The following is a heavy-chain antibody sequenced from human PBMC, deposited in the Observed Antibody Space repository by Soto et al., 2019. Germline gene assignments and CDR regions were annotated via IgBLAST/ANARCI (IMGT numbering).Heavy chain of an antibody. CDR3: ARKVVPAAMPSPGGYFDL. Sequence: QVQLQQWGAGLLKPSETLSLTCAVYGGSFSGYYWSWIRQPPGKGLEWIGEINHSGSTNYNPSLKSRVTISVDTSKNQFSLKLSSVTAADTAVYYCARKVVPAAMPSPGGYFDLWGRGTLVTVSS. CDR2: INHSGST. D-gene: IGHD2-2*01. CDR1: GGSFSGYY. V-gene: IGHV4-34*01. J-gene: IGHJ2*01.